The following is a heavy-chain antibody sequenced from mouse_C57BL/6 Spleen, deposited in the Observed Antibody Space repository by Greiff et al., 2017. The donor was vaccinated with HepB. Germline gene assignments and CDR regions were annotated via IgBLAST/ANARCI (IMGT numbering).Heavy chain of an antibody. Sequence: QVQLQQSGPGLVAPSQSLSITCTVSGFSLTSYAISWVRQPPGKGLEWLGVIWTGGGTNYNSALKSRLSISKDNSKSQVFLKMNSLQTDDTARYYCARNPLYYDYDDAPYWYFDVWGTGTTVTVSS. CDR1: GFSLTSYA. CDR2: IWTGGGT. J-gene: IGHJ1*03. CDR3: ARNPLYYDYDDAPYWYFDV. V-gene: IGHV2-9-1*01. D-gene: IGHD2-4*01.